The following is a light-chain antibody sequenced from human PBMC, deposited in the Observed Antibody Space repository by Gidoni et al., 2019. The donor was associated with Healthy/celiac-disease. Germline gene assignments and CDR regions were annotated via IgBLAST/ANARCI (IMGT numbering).Light chain of an antibody. CDR3: QQYDSSPQT. CDR1: QSVSSSY. Sequence: ETVLTQSPGTLSLSPGERATLSCRASQSVSSSYVAWYQQKPGQAPRLLLYGASSRTAGIPSRFSSSGSRTVFTLTISRLEPEDFAVYCCQQYDSSPQTFGQGTKVEIK. J-gene: IGKJ1*01. CDR2: GAS. V-gene: IGKV3-20*01.